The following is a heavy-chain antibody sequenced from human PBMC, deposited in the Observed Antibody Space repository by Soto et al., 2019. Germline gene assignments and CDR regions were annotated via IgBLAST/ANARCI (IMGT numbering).Heavy chain of an antibody. CDR2: ISYGGGTT. D-gene: IGHD3-22*01. J-gene: IGHJ4*02. V-gene: IGHV3-23*01. CDR1: EFTFSNYA. Sequence: GGSLRLSCAASEFTFSNYAMSWVHQAPGKGLEWVSAISYGGGTTYYADSVKGRFTISRDNSKNTLFLQMNSLRAEDTAVYYCAKESSYYYDSSGFYPFDYWGQGTLVTVSS. CDR3: AKESSYYYDSSGFYPFDY.